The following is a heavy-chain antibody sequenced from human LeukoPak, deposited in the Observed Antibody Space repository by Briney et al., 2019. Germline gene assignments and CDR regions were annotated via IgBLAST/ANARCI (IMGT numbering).Heavy chain of an antibody. CDR3: ATQYYDILTGYSDNWIDP. Sequence: ASVKVSCTVSGYTLTELSMHWVRQAPGKGLGWMGGFDPEDGETIYAQKFQGRVTMTEDTSTDTAYMELSSLRSEDTAVYYCATQYYDILTGYSDNWIDPWGQGTLVTVSS. D-gene: IGHD3-9*01. CDR1: GYTLTELS. V-gene: IGHV1-24*01. CDR2: FDPEDGET. J-gene: IGHJ5*02.